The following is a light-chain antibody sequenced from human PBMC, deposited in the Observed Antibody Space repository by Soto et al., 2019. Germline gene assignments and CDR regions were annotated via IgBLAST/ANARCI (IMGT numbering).Light chain of an antibody. CDR1: QSVSSTY. V-gene: IGKV3-20*01. Sequence: EIVLTQSPGTLSLSPGERATLSCRASQSVSSTYLAWYQQKPGQAPRLLIYGASNRATGIPDRFSGSGSGTDFTLPISRLEPEDFAVYYCQQYGGSRWTVGQATRVDI. J-gene: IGKJ1*01. CDR3: QQYGGSRWT. CDR2: GAS.